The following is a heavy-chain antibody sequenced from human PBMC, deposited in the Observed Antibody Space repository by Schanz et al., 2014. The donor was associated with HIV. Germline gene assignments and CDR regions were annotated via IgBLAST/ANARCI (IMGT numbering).Heavy chain of an antibody. CDR3: AKCPTMVRGTGMDV. D-gene: IGHD3-10*01. V-gene: IGHV3-21*04. J-gene: IGHJ6*02. CDR2: ISTSGTYI. CDR1: GFSFSSYG. Sequence: VQLVESGGGVVQPGRSLRLSCAASGFSFSSYGMHWVRQAPGKGLEWVSSISTSGTYIFYADSVKGRFTISRDNANNSMYLQMNSLRAEDTAVYYCAKCPTMVRGTGMDVWGQGTTVTVSS.